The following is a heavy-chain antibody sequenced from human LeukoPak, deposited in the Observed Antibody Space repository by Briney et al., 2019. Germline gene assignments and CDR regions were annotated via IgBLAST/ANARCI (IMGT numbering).Heavy chain of an antibody. Sequence: SVKVSCKASGGTFSSYAISWVRQAPGQGLEWMGGIIPIFGTANYAQKSQGRVTITADESTSTAYMELSSLRSEDTAVYYCARDARLGNWFDPWGQGTLVTVSS. CDR2: IIPIFGTA. D-gene: IGHD3-16*01. J-gene: IGHJ5*02. V-gene: IGHV1-69*13. CDR1: GGTFSSYA. CDR3: ARDARLGNWFDP.